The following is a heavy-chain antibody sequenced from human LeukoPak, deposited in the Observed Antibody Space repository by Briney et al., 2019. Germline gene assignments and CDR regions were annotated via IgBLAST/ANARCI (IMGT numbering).Heavy chain of an antibody. CDR2: TRNKANGRTT. D-gene: IGHD1-26*01. Sequence: GGSLRLSCAASGFTLSDHYTDWVRQAPGKGLEWVGRTRNKANGRTTEYAASVKGRFTISRDDSKNSLYLQMNSLKTEDTAVYYCASAYSGSDYYGMDVWGQGTTVTVSS. V-gene: IGHV3-72*01. J-gene: IGHJ6*02. CDR1: GFTLSDHY. CDR3: ASAYSGSDYYGMDV.